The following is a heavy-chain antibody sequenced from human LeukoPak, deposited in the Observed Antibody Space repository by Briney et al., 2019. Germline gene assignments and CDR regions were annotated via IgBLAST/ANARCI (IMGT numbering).Heavy chain of an antibody. CDR1: GFTFNRCW. D-gene: IGHD2-21*02. Sequence: GGSLRLSCVVSGFTFNRCWMNWVRQATGKGLEWVAHINPDGRDTYYVDSVKGRFTISRDNAQNSMYLQMYSLRVEDTAVYYCTSWGDTTAEYFQRWGQGTLVTVSS. V-gene: IGHV3-7*01. CDR2: INPDGRDT. J-gene: IGHJ1*01. CDR3: TSWGDTTAEYFQR.